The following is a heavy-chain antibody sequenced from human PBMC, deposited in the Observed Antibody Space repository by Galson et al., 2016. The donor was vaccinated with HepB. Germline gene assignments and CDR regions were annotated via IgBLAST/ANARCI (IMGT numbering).Heavy chain of an antibody. V-gene: IGHV3-43*01. CDR1: GFSFDDYT. Sequence: SLRLSCAASGFSFDDYTMHWVRQPPGKGPEWVSLISWDSTNIDYADYVKGRFTISRDNSKNSLFLQMNSLITEDTALYYCVKEGDIGWYFDYWGQGTLVTISS. D-gene: IGHD6-19*01. CDR3: VKEGDIGWYFDY. J-gene: IGHJ4*02. CDR2: ISWDSTNI.